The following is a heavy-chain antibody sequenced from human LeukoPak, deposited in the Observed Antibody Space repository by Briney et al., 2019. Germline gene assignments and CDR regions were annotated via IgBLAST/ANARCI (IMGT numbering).Heavy chain of an antibody. CDR3: AREPVDTAMVTDSY. CDR2: IIPIFGIA. V-gene: IGHV1-69*04. J-gene: IGHJ4*02. Sequence: SVKVSCKAPGGTFSSYAISWVRQAPGQGLEWMGRIIPIFGIANYAQKFQGRVTITADKSTSTAYMELSSLRSEDTAVYYCAREPVDTAMVTDSYWGQGTLVTVSS. D-gene: IGHD5-18*01. CDR1: GGTFSSYA.